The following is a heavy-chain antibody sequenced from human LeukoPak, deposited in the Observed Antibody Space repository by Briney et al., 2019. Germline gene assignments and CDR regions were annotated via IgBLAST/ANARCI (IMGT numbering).Heavy chain of an antibody. J-gene: IGHJ4*02. CDR2: IYSGGST. CDR3: ASSSSYDLNFDY. V-gene: IGHV3-53*01. CDR1: GFTVSSNY. Sequence: PGGSLRLSCAASGFTVSSNYMSWVRQAPGKGLEWVSVIYSGGSTYYADSVKGRFTISRDNSKNTLYLQINSLRAEDTAVYYCASSSSYDLNFDYWGQGTLVTVSS. D-gene: IGHD2-2*01.